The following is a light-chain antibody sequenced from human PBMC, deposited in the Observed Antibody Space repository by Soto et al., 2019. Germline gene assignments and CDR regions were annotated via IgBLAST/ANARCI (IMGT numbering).Light chain of an antibody. CDR1: NIGSKG. CDR3: QVWDSSRRV. Sequence: SYELTQPPSVSVAPGQRARITCGGNNIGSKGVHWYQQKPGQGPVLVVYDDRDRPSGIPERFSGSNSGNTATLTISRVEAGDEADYHCQVWDSSRRVFGGGTKLTVL. CDR2: DDR. J-gene: IGLJ3*02. V-gene: IGLV3-21*02.